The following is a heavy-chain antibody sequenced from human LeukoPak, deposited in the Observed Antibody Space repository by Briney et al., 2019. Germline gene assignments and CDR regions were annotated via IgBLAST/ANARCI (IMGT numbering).Heavy chain of an antibody. Sequence: PSETLSLTCTVSGDSISTSSYYWGWIRQPPGKGLEWIGSIYYTGSTYYNPSLKSRVTISVDTSKNQFSLKLSSVTAADTAVYYCARAISSSWYPQYYYYYYMDVWGKGTTVTVSS. CDR1: GDSISTSSYY. CDR2: IYYTGST. V-gene: IGHV4-39*07. CDR3: ARAISSSWYPQYYYYYYMDV. J-gene: IGHJ6*03. D-gene: IGHD6-13*01.